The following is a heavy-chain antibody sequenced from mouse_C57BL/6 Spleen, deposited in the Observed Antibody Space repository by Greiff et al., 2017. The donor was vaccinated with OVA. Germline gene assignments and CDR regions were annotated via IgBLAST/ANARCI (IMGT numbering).Heavy chain of an antibody. CDR3: ARNGNSLREYAMDY. D-gene: IGHD2-1*01. Sequence: VKLVESGPGLVQPSQSLSITCTVSGFSLTSYGVHWVRQSPGKGLEWLGVIWSGGSTDYNAAFISRLSISKDNSKSQVFFKMNSLQADDTAIYYCARNGNSLREYAMDYWGQGTSVTVSS. CDR2: IWSGGST. J-gene: IGHJ4*01. V-gene: IGHV2-2*01. CDR1: GFSLTSYG.